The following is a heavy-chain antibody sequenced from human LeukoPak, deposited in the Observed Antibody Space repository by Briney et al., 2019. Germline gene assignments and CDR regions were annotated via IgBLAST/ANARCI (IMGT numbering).Heavy chain of an antibody. CDR2: ITGSSNFM. D-gene: IGHD4-23*01. Sequence: PGGSLRLSCAASGFTFCTYSMNWVRQAPGKGLEWVSSITGSSNFMSYADSVKGRFTISRDNARNSLYLQMNSLRAEDTAVYYCAGDFSQSRNSDYWGQGTLVTVSS. V-gene: IGHV3-21*01. J-gene: IGHJ4*02. CDR1: GFTFCTYS. CDR3: AGDFSQSRNSDY.